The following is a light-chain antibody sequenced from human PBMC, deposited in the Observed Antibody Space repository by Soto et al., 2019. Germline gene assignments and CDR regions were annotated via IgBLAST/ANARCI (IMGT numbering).Light chain of an antibody. CDR1: QSVTSSY. CDR2: GAS. V-gene: IGKV3-20*01. Sequence: EGVLTQSPGPLSLSPGERATLSCRASQSVTSSYLAWYHQKPGQAPRLLIYGASSRATGIPDRFSGSGSGIDYTLTTSRLEPEDFAVYYCQQYGSSPLTFGGGTKVEIK. CDR3: QQYGSSPLT. J-gene: IGKJ4*01.